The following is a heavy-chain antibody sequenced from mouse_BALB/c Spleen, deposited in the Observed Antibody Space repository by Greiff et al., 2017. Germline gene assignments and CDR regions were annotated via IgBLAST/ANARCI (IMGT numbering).Heavy chain of an antibody. CDR1: GYTFTSYY. V-gene: IGHV1S56*01. Sequence: QVQLQQSGPELVKPGASVRISCKASGYTFTSYYIHWVKQRPGQGLEWIGWIYPGNVNTKYNEKFKGKATLTADKSSSTAYMRLSSLTSEDSAVYFCARCSARATFAYWGQGTLVTVSA. J-gene: IGHJ3*01. CDR2: IYPGNVNT. D-gene: IGHD3-1*01. CDR3: ARCSARATFAY.